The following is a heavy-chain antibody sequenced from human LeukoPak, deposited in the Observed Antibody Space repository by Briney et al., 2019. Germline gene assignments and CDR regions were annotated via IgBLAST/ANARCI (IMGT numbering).Heavy chain of an antibody. CDR2: IKQDGSEK. D-gene: IGHD4-17*01. J-gene: IGHJ4*02. CDR1: GFTFSSYW. V-gene: IGHV3-7*01. CDR3: ARVRRLGYFDY. Sequence: GGSLRLSCAASGFTFSSYWMSWVRQAPGKGLEWVANIKQDGSEKYYVDSVKGRFTISRDNAKNSLYLQMNSLRAEDTAAYYCARVRRLGYFDYWGQGTLVTVSS.